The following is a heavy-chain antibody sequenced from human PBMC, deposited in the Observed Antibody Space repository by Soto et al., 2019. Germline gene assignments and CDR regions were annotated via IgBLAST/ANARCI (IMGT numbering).Heavy chain of an antibody. Sequence: GGSLRLSCAASGFTFSSYSMNWVRQAPGKGLEWVSSISSSSSYIYYADSVKGRFTISRDNAKNSLYLQMNSLRAEDTAVYYCARGWLGEFPFDYWGQGTLVTVSS. V-gene: IGHV3-21*01. CDR3: ARGWLGEFPFDY. D-gene: IGHD3-10*01. J-gene: IGHJ4*02. CDR1: GFTFSSYS. CDR2: ISSSSSYI.